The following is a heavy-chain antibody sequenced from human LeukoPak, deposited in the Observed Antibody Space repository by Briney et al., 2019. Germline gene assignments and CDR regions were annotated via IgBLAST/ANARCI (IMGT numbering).Heavy chain of an antibody. D-gene: IGHD2-21*01. CDR3: ARGLIVGSDVDAFDI. CDR2: MNPNSGNT. V-gene: IGHV1-8*03. Sequence: GASVKVSCKASGGTFSSYAISWVRQATGQGLEWMGWMNPNSGNTGYAQKFQGRVTITRNTSISTAYMELSSLRSEDTAVYYCARGLIVGSDVDAFDIWGQGTMVTVSS. J-gene: IGHJ3*02. CDR1: GGTFSSYA.